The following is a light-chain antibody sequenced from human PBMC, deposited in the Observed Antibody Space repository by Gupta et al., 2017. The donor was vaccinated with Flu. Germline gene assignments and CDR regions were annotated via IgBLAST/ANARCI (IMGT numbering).Light chain of an antibody. CDR3: VLYMGNGASL. V-gene: IGLV8-61*01. J-gene: IGLJ3*02. Sequence: TVILTSGFTYDSVYPTHDPRWYQQIRRQPPRTLMYNTNLRSSGVPDRFSGAILGNKAALITTGAQAIDECDYYCVLYMGNGASLFGGGTKLTVL. CDR1: YDSVYPTHD. CDR2: NTN.